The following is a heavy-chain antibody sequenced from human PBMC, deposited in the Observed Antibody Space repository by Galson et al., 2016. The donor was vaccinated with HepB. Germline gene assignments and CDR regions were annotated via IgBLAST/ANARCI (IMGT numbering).Heavy chain of an antibody. CDR3: ARDKGGYSSGWGPYCDS. Sequence: SLRLSCAASGFTFTGHAMNWVRRAPGKGLEWISYISSSGSTIYYADSVKGRFTISRDNAGNSLFLQMNSLRDEDTALYHCARDKGGYSSGWGPYCDSWGQGTLVTVSS. V-gene: IGHV3-48*02. CDR2: ISSSGSTI. D-gene: IGHD6-19*01. CDR1: GFTFTGHA. J-gene: IGHJ4*02.